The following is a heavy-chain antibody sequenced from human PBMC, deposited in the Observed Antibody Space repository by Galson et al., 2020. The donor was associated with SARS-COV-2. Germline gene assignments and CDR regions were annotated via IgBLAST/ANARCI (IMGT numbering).Heavy chain of an antibody. V-gene: IGHV1-2*02. CDR2: INPNSGGT. J-gene: IGHJ4*02. CDR3: ARDELQQLGLVADY. CDR1: GYTFTGYY. D-gene: IGHD6-13*01. Sequence: ASVKVSCKASGYTFTGYYMHWVRQAPGQGLEWMGGINPNSGGTNYAQKFQGRVTMTRDTSISTAYMELSRLRSDDTAVYDCARDELQQLGLVADYWGQGTLVTVSS.